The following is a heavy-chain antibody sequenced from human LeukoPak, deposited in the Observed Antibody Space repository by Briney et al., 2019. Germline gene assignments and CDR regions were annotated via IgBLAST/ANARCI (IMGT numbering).Heavy chain of an antibody. CDR1: GFTFSSYA. J-gene: IGHJ6*03. D-gene: IGHD2-2*01. V-gene: IGHV3-23*01. CDR2: ISGSGGST. Sequence: GGSLRLSCAASGFTFSSYAISWIRQAPGKGLEWVSAISGSGGSTYYADSVKGRFTISRDNSKNTLYLQMNSLRAEDTAVYYCAKAGGYCSSTSCYEDYYYMDVWGKGTTVTVSS. CDR3: AKAGGYCSSTSCYEDYYYMDV.